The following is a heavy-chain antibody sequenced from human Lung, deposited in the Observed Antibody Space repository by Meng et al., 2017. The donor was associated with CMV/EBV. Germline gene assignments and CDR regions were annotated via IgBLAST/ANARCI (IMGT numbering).Heavy chain of an antibody. Sequence: SVXVSCKASRNTFSSYTLTWVRQAPGQGLEWMGGIIPIFAIANYAQSFRGRVTITADTSTSTGYMELSGLRSEDTAVYYCAVYCGTTSCYDGYGMDVWGQGXTVTVSS. V-gene: IGHV1-69*10. D-gene: IGHD2-2*01. J-gene: IGHJ6*02. CDR3: AVYCGTTSCYDGYGMDV. CDR1: RNTFSSYT. CDR2: IIPIFAIA.